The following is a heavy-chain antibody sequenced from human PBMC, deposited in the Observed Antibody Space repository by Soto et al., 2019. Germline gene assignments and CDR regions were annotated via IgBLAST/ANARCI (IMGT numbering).Heavy chain of an antibody. J-gene: IGHJ4*02. CDR1: GYTFTSYY. CDR2: INPSGGST. V-gene: IGHV1-46*01. CDR3: ARRGACISTSCSLDY. D-gene: IGHD2-2*01. Sequence: QVQLVQSGAEVKKPGASVKVSCKASGYTFTSYYIHWVRQAPGQGLEWMGIINPSGGSTTYAQKFQGRVTITRGTSTSTVYMELSSLRSEDTAVYYCARRGACISTSCSLDYWGQGTLVTVSS.